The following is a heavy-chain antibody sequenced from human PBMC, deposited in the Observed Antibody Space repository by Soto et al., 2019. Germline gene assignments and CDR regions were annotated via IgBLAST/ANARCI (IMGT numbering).Heavy chain of an antibody. J-gene: IGHJ5*02. CDR1: GGSVSGYY. CDR2: INHSGST. Sequence: PSETLSLTCAVYGGSVSGYYWSWIRQPPGKGLEWIGEINHSGSTNYNPSLKSRVTISVDTSKNQFSLKLSSVTAADTAVYYCARGHSNIVVVPAAMGNWFDPWGQGTLVTVSS. D-gene: IGHD2-2*01. CDR3: ARGHSNIVVVPAAMGNWFDP. V-gene: IGHV4-34*01.